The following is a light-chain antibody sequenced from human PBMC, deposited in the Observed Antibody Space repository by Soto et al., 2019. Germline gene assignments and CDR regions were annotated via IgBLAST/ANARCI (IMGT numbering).Light chain of an antibody. CDR3: QQATNFPLT. CDR2: GAS. V-gene: IGKV1-12*01. J-gene: IGKJ4*01. Sequence: DIQMTQSPSSVSASVGDRVIITCRASQAFSNLLAWYQQKPGIAPKLLIYGASNLQGGVPSRFSGSESVTDFTLTISSLQPEDSATYYCQQATNFPLTFGGGTEVEIK. CDR1: QAFSNL.